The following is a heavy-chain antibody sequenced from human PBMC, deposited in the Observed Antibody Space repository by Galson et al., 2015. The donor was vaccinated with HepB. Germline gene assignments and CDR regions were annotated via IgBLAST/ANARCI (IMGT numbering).Heavy chain of an antibody. D-gene: IGHD6-19*01. J-gene: IGHJ4*02. V-gene: IGHV3-7*03. Sequence: SLRLSCAASGFTFDNYFMSWVRQAPGKGLEWVANIKQDGSEKYFVDSVKGRFTISRDNAKNTLYLQMNSLRAEDTAVYYCARDSSGWSPSFDYWGQGTLVTVSS. CDR3: ARDSSGWSPSFDY. CDR2: IKQDGSEK. CDR1: GFTFDNYF.